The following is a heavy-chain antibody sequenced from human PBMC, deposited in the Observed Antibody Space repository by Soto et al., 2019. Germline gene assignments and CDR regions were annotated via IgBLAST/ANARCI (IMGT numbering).Heavy chain of an antibody. V-gene: IGHV3-48*03. CDR2: ISSSGSTI. J-gene: IGHJ3*02. Sequence: HPGGSLRLSCAASGFTFSSYEMNWVRQAPGKGLEWVSYISSSGSTIYYADSVKGRFTISRDNAKNSLYLQMNSLRAEDTAVYYCASLHSSSWYLDDAFDIWGQGTMVTVSS. D-gene: IGHD6-13*01. CDR3: ASLHSSSWYLDDAFDI. CDR1: GFTFSSYE.